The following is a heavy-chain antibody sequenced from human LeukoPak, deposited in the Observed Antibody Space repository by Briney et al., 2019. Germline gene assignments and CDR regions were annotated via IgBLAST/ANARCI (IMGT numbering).Heavy chain of an antibody. CDR3: SRGGAPAGYAYDI. Sequence: EGSLRLSCATSGFTFSNFDLHWVRQATGEGLEWVSAIGTAGDTYYPDSVKGRFTISRDNAKNSFYLQMDNLRPGDTAVYYCSRGGAPAGYAYDIWGHGTVVTVSS. D-gene: IGHD6-13*01. J-gene: IGHJ3*02. CDR2: IGTAGDT. V-gene: IGHV3-13*01. CDR1: GFTFSNFD.